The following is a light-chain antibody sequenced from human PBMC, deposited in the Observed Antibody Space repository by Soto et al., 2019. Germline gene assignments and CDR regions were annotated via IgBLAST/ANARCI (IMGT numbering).Light chain of an antibody. J-gene: IGKJ5*01. Sequence: DIQMTQSPSTLSASVGDRVTITCRASQSLRGWLAWYQQRPGKAPKALIYDASTLANGVPSRFNGSGSGTAFTLTISSLQPDDFATYYCQQYMTYSTFGQGTRLEI. CDR1: QSLRGW. V-gene: IGKV1-5*01. CDR2: DAS. CDR3: QQYMTYST.